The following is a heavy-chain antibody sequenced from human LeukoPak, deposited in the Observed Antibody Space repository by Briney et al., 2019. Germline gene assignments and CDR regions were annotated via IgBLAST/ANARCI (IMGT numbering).Heavy chain of an antibody. CDR2: IYYSGST. J-gene: IGHJ4*02. CDR1: GGSISSYY. V-gene: IGHV4-59*12. Sequence: PSETLSLTCTVSGGSISSYYWSWIRQPPGKGLEWIGYIYYSGSTYYNPSFKSRVTISVDTSKNQFSLKLSSVTAADTAVYYCARDLSTTIVGLYYFDYWGQGTLVTVSS. CDR3: ARDLSTTIVGLYYFDY. D-gene: IGHD3-22*01.